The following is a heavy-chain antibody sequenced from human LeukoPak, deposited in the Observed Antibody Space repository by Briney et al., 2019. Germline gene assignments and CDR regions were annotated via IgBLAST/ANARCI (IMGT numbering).Heavy chain of an antibody. CDR3: ARSINREPFDY. J-gene: IGHJ4*02. CDR2: ISYDGSNK. D-gene: IGHD1-14*01. Sequence: PGGSLRLSCAASGFTVSSNYMSWVRQAPGKGLEWVAVISYDGSNKYYADSVKGRFTISRDNSKNTLYLQMNSLRAEDTAVYYCARSINREPFDYWGQGTLVTVSS. V-gene: IGHV3-30-3*01. CDR1: GFTVSSNY.